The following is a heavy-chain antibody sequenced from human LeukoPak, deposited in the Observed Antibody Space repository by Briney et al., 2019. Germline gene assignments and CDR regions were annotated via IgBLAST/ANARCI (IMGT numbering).Heavy chain of an antibody. CDR3: ARHWGSTKVLTDY. V-gene: IGHV1-18*01. D-gene: IGHD3-16*01. Sequence: ASVKVSCKASGYTFTNFCISWGRQAPGQGLEWMGRINPNNGNTNYAQKFQDRVTMTTDTPTSIAYMEVRGLRSDDTAVYFCARHWGSTKVLTDYWGQGTLVTVSS. J-gene: IGHJ4*02. CDR2: INPNNGNT. CDR1: GYTFTNFC.